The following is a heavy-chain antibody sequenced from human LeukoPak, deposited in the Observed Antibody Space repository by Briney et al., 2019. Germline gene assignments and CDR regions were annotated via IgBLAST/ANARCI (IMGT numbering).Heavy chain of an antibody. V-gene: IGHV4-39*01. CDR2: IHYSGST. Sequence: SQTLSLTCSVSGGSISSSSYYWGWIRQPPGKGLEWIGSIHYSGSTHYNPSLKSRVTISVDTSKNQFSLKLSSVTAADTAVYYCARRRYGDYDWGQGTLVTVSS. CDR3: ARRRYGDYD. D-gene: IGHD4-17*01. CDR1: GGSISSSSYY. J-gene: IGHJ4*02.